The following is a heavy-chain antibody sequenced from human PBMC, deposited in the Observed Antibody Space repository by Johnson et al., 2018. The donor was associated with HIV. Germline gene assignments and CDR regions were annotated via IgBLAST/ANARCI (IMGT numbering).Heavy chain of an antibody. CDR3: ARPNNWGSSSDAFDI. CDR1: GFTVSRNY. V-gene: IGHV3-33*08. CDR2: IWYDGSIK. D-gene: IGHD7-27*01. Sequence: QVQLVESGGGLVQPGGSLRLSCAASGFTVSRNYMNWVRQAPGEGLEWVAVIWYDGSIKYYANSVKGRFTISRDNSKNTLYLQMNSLRAEETAVYYCARPNNWGSSSDAFDIWGQGTMVTVSS. J-gene: IGHJ3*02.